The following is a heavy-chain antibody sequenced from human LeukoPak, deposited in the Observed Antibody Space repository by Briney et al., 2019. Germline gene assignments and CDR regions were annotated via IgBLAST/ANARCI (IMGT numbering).Heavy chain of an antibody. CDR3: ARGTQLSSDYFDY. Sequence: GGSLRLSCAASGFTFSSYSMNWVRQAPGKGLEWVSSISSSSSYAYYADSVKGRFTISRDNAKNSLYLQMNSLRAEDTAVYYCARGTQLSSDYFDYWGQGTLVTVSS. D-gene: IGHD5-18*01. J-gene: IGHJ4*02. V-gene: IGHV3-21*01. CDR2: ISSSSSYA. CDR1: GFTFSSYS.